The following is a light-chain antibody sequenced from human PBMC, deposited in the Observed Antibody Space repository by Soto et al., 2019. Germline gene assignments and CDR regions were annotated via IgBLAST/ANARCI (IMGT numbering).Light chain of an antibody. Sequence: EIVLTRSPGTLSLSPWERATLSCRASQSVSSSYLAWYQQKPGQAPRLLIYGASSRATGIPDRFSGSGSGTDFTLTISSLEPEDFAVYYCQQRSNWPWTFGQGTKVDIK. CDR3: QQRSNWPWT. CDR1: QSVSSSY. J-gene: IGKJ1*01. V-gene: IGKV3D-20*02. CDR2: GAS.